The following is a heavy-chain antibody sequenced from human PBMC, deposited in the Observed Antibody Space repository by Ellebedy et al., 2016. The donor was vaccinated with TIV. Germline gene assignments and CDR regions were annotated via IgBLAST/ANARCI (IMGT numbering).Heavy chain of an antibody. CDR3: ARGPEMAHFDY. CDR1: GFTVSSNY. CDR2: IYSGCST. Sequence: GESLKISCAASGFTVSSNYMSWFRQAPGKRLEWVSVIYSGCSTYYADSVKGRFTISRDNSKNTLYLQMNSLRAEDTAVYYCARGPEMAHFDYWGQGTLVTVSS. J-gene: IGHJ4*02. V-gene: IGHV3-66*01. D-gene: IGHD5-24*01.